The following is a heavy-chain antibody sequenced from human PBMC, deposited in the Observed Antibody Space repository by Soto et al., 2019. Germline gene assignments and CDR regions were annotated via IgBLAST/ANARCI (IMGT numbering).Heavy chain of an antibody. D-gene: IGHD6-13*01. J-gene: IGHJ6*02. V-gene: IGHV4-39*02. Sequence: PSETLSLTCTVSGGSISSSSYYWGWIRQPPGKGLEWIGSIYYSGSTYYNPSLKSRVTISVDTSKNQFSLKLSSVTAADTAVYYCAREDHSSSWSGYYYYYGMDVWGQGTTVTVSS. CDR1: GGSISSSSYY. CDR2: IYYSGST. CDR3: AREDHSSSWSGYYYYYGMDV.